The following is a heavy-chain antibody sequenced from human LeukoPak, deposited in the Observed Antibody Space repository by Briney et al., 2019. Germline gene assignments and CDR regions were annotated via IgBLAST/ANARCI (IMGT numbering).Heavy chain of an antibody. CDR2: IYYSGNT. J-gene: IGHJ4*02. Sequence: PSETLSLTCTVSGGSIRSGDYHWSWIRQPPGKGLEWIGYIYYSGNTYYNPSLRRRVAISVDTSKNQFSLILSSVTAADTAVYYCARTLGWASSRYPFDGWGQGTLVTVSS. V-gene: IGHV4-30-4*01. CDR3: ARTLGWASSRYPFDG. D-gene: IGHD3-16*02. CDR1: GGSIRSGDYH.